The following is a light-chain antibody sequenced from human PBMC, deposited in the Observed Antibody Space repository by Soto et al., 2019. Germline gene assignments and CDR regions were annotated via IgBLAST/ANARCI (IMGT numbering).Light chain of an antibody. V-gene: IGKV3-20*01. Sequence: IAWPTSPCALSLSPRDRATLSCSSSQSVTSRYLAWYQQKRGQGPRLLMYGASVRATGIPDRFSGSGSGTDFTLTISRLEPEDFAVYYCQQDNDWPLTVGQGGKVDIK. CDR1: QSVTSRY. J-gene: IGKJ1*01. CDR2: GAS. CDR3: QQDNDWPLT.